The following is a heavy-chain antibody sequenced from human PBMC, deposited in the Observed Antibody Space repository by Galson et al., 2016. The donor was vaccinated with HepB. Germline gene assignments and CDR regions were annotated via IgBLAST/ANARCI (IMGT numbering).Heavy chain of an antibody. J-gene: IGHJ6*02. CDR3: MRDSYSVSGTSSTYLYYGMDV. CDR2: IKQDGSEE. D-gene: IGHD3-16*01. Sequence: SLRLSCAASRFSSGFSFSSFWMNWVRQAPGKGLEWVANIKQDGSEEYYVDSVKGRFTVSRDNAENTLSLQMNRLTVEDAAVYYCMRDSYSVSGTSSTYLYYGMDVWGQGTTVTVSS. V-gene: IGHV3-7*01. CDR1: GFSFSSFW.